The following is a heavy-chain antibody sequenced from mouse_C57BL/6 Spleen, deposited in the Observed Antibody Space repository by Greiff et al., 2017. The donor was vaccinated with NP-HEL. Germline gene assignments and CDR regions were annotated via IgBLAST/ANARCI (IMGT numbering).Heavy chain of an antibody. D-gene: IGHD1-1*01. V-gene: IGHV1-55*01. J-gene: IGHJ1*03. CDR3: ARGGIYYYGSSYDFDV. Sequence: QVQLQQPGAELVKPGASVKMSCKASGYTFTSYWITWVKQRPGQGLEWIGDIYPGSGSTNYNEKFKSKATLTVDTSSSTAYMQLSSLTSEDSAVYYCARGGIYYYGSSYDFDVWGTGTTVTVSS. CDR2: IYPGSGST. CDR1: GYTFTSYW.